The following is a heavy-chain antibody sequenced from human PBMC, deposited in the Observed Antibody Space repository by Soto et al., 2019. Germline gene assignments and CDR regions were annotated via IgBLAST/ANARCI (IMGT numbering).Heavy chain of an antibody. J-gene: IGHJ4*02. CDR2: VSGSGTDI. CDR1: GFTFRSYA. Sequence: VQLVESGGGLVQPGGSLRLSCAASGFTFRSYAMNWVRQAPGKGLEWVSAVSGSGTDIYYADSVKGRFTISRDNSKNTLYLQMNSLRAEDTAIYYCAKEERAERELRHFDYWGQGTLVTVSS. V-gene: IGHV3-23*04. D-gene: IGHD1-7*01. CDR3: AKEERAERELRHFDY.